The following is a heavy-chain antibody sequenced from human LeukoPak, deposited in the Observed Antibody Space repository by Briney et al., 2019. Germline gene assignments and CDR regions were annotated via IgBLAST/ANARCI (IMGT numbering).Heavy chain of an antibody. CDR3: ARGHDFWSGYTGGYYYYYGMDV. D-gene: IGHD3-3*01. CDR1: GFTFSSYA. Sequence: GGSLRLSCAASGFTFSSYAMHWVRQAPGKGLEYVSAISSNGDSTYYANSVKGRFTISRDNSKNTLYPQMGSLRAEDMAVYYCARGHDFWSGYTGGYYYYYGMDVWGQGTTVTVSS. CDR2: ISSNGDST. J-gene: IGHJ6*02. V-gene: IGHV3-64*01.